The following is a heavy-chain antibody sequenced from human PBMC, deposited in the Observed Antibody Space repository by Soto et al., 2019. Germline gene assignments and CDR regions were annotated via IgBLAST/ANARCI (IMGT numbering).Heavy chain of an antibody. CDR1: GFTFSSYW. J-gene: IGHJ6*02. D-gene: IGHD1-7*01. CDR2: INSDGSST. V-gene: IGHV3-74*01. CDR3: AREVRWNSGFPDV. Sequence: LRLSCAASGFTFSSYWMHWVRQAPGKGLVWVSRINSDGSSTSYADSVKGRFTISRDNAKNTLYLQMNSLRAEDTAVYYCAREVRWNSGFPDVWGQGTTVTVSS.